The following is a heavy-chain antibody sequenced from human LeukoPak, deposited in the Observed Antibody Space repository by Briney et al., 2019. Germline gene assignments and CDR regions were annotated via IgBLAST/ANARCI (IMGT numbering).Heavy chain of an antibody. CDR1: GYTFTSYG. J-gene: IGHJ3*01. CDR3: ARDRPIVRGAATAFDV. V-gene: IGHV1-69*04. Sequence: GASVKVSCKAPGYTFTSYGISWVRQAPGQGLEWMGRIIPILGLTNYAQKFQGRVTITADKSTSTAYMELSSLRSEDTALYYCARDRPIVRGAATAFDVWGQGTMVTVSS. D-gene: IGHD3-10*01. CDR2: IIPILGLT.